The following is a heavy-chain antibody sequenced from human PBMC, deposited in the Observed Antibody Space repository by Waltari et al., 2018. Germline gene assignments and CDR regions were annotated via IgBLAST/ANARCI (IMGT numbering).Heavy chain of an antibody. D-gene: IGHD1-1*01. V-gene: IGHV3-73*01. Sequence: EVQVVESGGGLVQPGGSLKLSCATSGFSFSGSTIHWVRQTSGRGVEWVGRIRRQPFNYATAYSESVKGRFTISRDDSKNTAYLQMNNLMTEDTAVYYCSGGEVTGTDFWGQGTLVTVSS. CDR2: IRRQPFNYAT. CDR3: SGGEVTGTDF. CDR1: GFSFSGST. J-gene: IGHJ4*02.